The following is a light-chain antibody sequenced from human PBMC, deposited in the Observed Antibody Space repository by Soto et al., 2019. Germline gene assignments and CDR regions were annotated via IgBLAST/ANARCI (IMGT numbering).Light chain of an antibody. J-gene: IGKJ1*01. CDR1: QSISSD. CDR3: QQYNNWPRT. Sequence: EIVMTQSPATLSVSPGERATLSCRASQSISSDLAWYQQKPGQAPRLLIFGASTGAPGISGRFSGSGSGTEFTLTISSLRSEDFAFYYCQQYNNWPRTFGQGTKVEIK. CDR2: GAS. V-gene: IGKV3-15*01.